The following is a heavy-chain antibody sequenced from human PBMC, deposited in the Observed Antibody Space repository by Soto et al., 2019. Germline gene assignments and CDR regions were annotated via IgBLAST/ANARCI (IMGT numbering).Heavy chain of an antibody. D-gene: IGHD6-19*01. Sequence: QIQLVQSGGEVRTAGASVRVSCKTSGYPFTSYDISWVRQAPGQGLEWMGWINPYNGDTNYTQKFQGRVTMTKDTSTTTVYMELRSLTLADTAGYFCARDPVAGHFDHWGQGTLVTVSS. CDR3: ARDPVAGHFDH. CDR2: INPYNGDT. V-gene: IGHV1-18*04. J-gene: IGHJ4*02. CDR1: GYPFTSYD.